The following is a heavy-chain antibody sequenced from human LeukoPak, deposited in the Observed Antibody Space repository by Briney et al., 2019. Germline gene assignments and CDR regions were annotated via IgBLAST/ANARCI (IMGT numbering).Heavy chain of an antibody. Sequence: PSETLSLTCTVSGGSISTYYWNWIRQPPGKGLEWIGYIYYSGSTNYNPSLKSRVIIIIDTPKNHFSLTLSSVTAADTAVYYCARSDGYGLVGIWGQGTMVTVSS. J-gene: IGHJ3*02. CDR3: ARSDGYGLVGI. CDR1: GGSISTYY. CDR2: IYYSGST. D-gene: IGHD3-10*01. V-gene: IGHV4-59*12.